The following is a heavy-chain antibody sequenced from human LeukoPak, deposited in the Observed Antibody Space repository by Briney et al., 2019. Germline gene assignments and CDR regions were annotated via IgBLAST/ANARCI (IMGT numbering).Heavy chain of an antibody. Sequence: GGSLRLSCAASGFTFSSYWMHWVRQTPGRGLVWVSRISTDGSSTSYADSVKGRFTISRDNAKNTLYLQMNSLRAEDTAVYYCAGTIAARGSDYWGQGTLVTVSP. CDR1: GFTFSSYW. CDR2: ISTDGSST. J-gene: IGHJ4*02. V-gene: IGHV3-74*01. D-gene: IGHD6-6*01. CDR3: AGTIAARGSDY.